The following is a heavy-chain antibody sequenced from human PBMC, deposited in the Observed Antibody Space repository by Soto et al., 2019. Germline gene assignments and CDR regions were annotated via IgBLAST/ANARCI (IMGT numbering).Heavy chain of an antibody. D-gene: IGHD3-3*01. Sequence: PGGSLRLSCAASGFTFSSYAMSWVRQAPGKGLEWVSAISGSGGSTYYADSVKVLFTISRDNSKNTLYLQMNSLRAEDTAVYHCEKDQSLRFVEWSHFDYWGQGTLVTVSS. V-gene: IGHV3-23*01. J-gene: IGHJ4*02. CDR1: GFTFSSYA. CDR2: ISGSGGST. CDR3: EKDQSLRFVEWSHFDY.